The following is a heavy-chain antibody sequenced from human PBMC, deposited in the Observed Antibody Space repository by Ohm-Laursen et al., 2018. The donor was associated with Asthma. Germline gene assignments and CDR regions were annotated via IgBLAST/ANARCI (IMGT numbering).Heavy chain of an antibody. CDR2: IKSKTDGGTT. D-gene: IGHD3-22*01. CDR1: GFTFSIYW. V-gene: IGHV3-15*01. Sequence: SLRLSCTASGFTFSIYWMSWVRQAPGKGLEWVGRIKSKTDGGTTDYAAPVKGRFTISRDDSKNTLYLQMNSLKTEDTAVYYCITGRRYYDSSGYFPYYFDYWGQGTLVTVSS. J-gene: IGHJ4*02. CDR3: ITGRRYYDSSGYFPYYFDY.